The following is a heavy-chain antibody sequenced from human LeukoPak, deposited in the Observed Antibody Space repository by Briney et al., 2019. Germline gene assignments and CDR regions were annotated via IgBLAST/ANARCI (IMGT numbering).Heavy chain of an antibody. D-gene: IGHD2-2*02. Sequence: GGSLRLSCAASGFTFSSYAMSWVRQAPGKGLEWVSAISGSGGSTYYADSVKGRFTISRDNSKNTLYLQMNSLRAEDTAVYYCAKDVGYCSSTSCYIFDYWGREPWSPSPQ. CDR1: GFTFSSYA. V-gene: IGHV3-23*01. J-gene: IGHJ4*02. CDR3: AKDVGYCSSTSCYIFDY. CDR2: ISGSGGST.